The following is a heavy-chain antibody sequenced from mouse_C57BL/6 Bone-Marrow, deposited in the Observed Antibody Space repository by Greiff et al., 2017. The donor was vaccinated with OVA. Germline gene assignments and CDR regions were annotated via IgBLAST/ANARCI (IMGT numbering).Heavy chain of an antibody. D-gene: IGHD2-4*01. V-gene: IGHV1-59*01. J-gene: IGHJ4*01. CDR1: GYTFTSYW. CDR3: ARLRGLRLYAMDY. Sequence: QVQLQQPGAELVRPGTSVKLSCKASGYTFTSYWMHWVKQRPGQGLEWIGVIDPSDSYTNYNQKFKGKATLTVDTSSSTAYMQLSSLTSEDSAVDYCARLRGLRLYAMDYWGQGTSVTVSS. CDR2: IDPSDSYT.